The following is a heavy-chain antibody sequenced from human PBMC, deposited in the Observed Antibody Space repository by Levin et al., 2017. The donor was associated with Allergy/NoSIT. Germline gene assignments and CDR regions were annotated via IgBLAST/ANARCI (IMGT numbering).Heavy chain of an antibody. Sequence: GSLRLSCTISGGSISTNYWSWIRQPPGKALEWIGFIYYTGSTNYSPSLKSRVSMSVDTSRHQFSLNLRSVTAADTAIYYCARSSYYSPPTASYSYYMDVWGKGTTVTVSS. CDR1: GGSISTNY. CDR2: IYYTGST. V-gene: IGHV4-59*01. D-gene: IGHD3-10*01. J-gene: IGHJ6*03. CDR3: ARSSYYSPPTASYSYYMDV.